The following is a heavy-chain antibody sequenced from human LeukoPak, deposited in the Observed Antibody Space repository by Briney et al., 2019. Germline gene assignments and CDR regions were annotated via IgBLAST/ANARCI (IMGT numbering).Heavy chain of an antibody. D-gene: IGHD1-26*01. V-gene: IGHV3-30*02. Sequence: PGGSLRLSCAASGFTFSSYGMHWVRQAPGKGLEWVAFIRYDGSNKYYADSVKGRFTISRDNSKNTLYLQMNSLRAEDTAVYYCAKVDYSGSYFPFDIWGQGTMVAVSS. J-gene: IGHJ3*02. CDR3: AKVDYSGSYFPFDI. CDR2: IRYDGSNK. CDR1: GFTFSSYG.